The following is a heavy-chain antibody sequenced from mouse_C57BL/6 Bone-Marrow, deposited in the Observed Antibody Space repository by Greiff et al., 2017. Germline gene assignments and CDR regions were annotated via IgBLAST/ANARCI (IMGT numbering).Heavy chain of an antibody. CDR2: ISNLAYSI. D-gene: IGHD1-1*01. V-gene: IGHV5-15*04. CDR1: GFTFSDYG. CDR3: ARHRYGSSYNAMDY. Sequence: EVKLEESGGGLVQPGGSLKLSCAASGFTFSDYGMAWVRQAPRKGPEWVAFISNLAYSIYYADTVTGRFTISRENAKNTLYLEMSSVRSEDTAMYYCARHRYGSSYNAMDYWGQGTSVTVSS. J-gene: IGHJ4*01.